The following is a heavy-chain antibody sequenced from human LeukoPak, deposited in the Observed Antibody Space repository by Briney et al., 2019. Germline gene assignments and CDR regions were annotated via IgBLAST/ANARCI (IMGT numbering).Heavy chain of an antibody. CDR2: ISSSSSTI. V-gene: IGHV3-48*02. Sequence: GGSLRLSCAASGFTFSGYDMNWVRQAPGKGLEWVSYISSSSSTIYYTDSVKGRFTISRDNAKNSLFLQMNSLRDEDTAVYYCVRLIVGAHGGGWFDPWGQGTLVTVSS. J-gene: IGHJ5*02. D-gene: IGHD1-26*01. CDR3: VRLIVGAHGGGWFDP. CDR1: GFTFSGYD.